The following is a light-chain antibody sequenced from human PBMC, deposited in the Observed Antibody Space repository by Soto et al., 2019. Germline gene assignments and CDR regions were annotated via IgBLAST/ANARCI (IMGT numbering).Light chain of an antibody. CDR1: ISNIATNY. CDR2: RDN. J-gene: IGLJ1*01. Sequence: QSVLTQPPSVSGTPGQRVTISCSGGISNIATNYVHWFQQLPGTAPKVLRNRDNQRPSGVPDRFSGSKSGTSASLAISGLRSEDEAEYYCAAWDDTVRSYVFGTGTKLPVL. CDR3: AAWDDTVRSYV. V-gene: IGLV1-47*01.